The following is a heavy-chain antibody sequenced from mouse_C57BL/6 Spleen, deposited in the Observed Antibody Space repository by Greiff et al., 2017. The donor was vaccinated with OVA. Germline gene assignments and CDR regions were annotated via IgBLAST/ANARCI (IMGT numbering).Heavy chain of an antibody. Sequence: QVQLQQPGTELVKPGASVKLSCKASGYTFTSYWMHWVKQRPGQGLEWIGNINPSNGGTNYNEKFKSKATLTVDKSSSTAYMQLSSLTSEDSAVYYCARGGYDYAYYYAMDYWGQGTSVTVSS. J-gene: IGHJ4*01. D-gene: IGHD2-4*01. CDR3: ARGGYDYAYYYAMDY. CDR2: INPSNGGT. V-gene: IGHV1-53*01. CDR1: GYTFTSYW.